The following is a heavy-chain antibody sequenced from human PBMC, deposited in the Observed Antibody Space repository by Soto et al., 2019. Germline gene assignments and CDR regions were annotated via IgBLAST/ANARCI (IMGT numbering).Heavy chain of an antibody. CDR2: IKNRADGGTT. Sequence: EEQLVESGGGLVKRGESLRLSCAASLLNFNIAWLSWVRQAPGKGLEWVGRIKNRADGGTTDNAAPGKDRFTISSDDSKSARYLQMNSLKTEDTAMYDCTSMNDRDAFQIWGQGTMVTVSS. V-gene: IGHV3-15*01. CDR3: TSMNDRDAFQI. J-gene: IGHJ3*02. CDR1: LLNFNIAW. D-gene: IGHD1-1*01.